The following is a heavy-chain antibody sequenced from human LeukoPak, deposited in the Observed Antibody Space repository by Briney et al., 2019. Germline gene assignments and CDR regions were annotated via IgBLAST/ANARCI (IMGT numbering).Heavy chain of an antibody. J-gene: IGHJ4*02. CDR2: INPNSGGT. V-gene: IGHV1-2*02. Sequence: ASVKVSCKASGYTFTGYYMHWVRQAPGQGLEWMGWINPNSGGTNYAQKFQGRVTMTRDTSISTAYMELSRLRSDDTAVYYCARVMGDFWSGYYVGYFDYWGQGTLVTVSS. CDR3: ARVMGDFWSGYYVGYFDY. CDR1: GYTFTGYY. D-gene: IGHD3-3*01.